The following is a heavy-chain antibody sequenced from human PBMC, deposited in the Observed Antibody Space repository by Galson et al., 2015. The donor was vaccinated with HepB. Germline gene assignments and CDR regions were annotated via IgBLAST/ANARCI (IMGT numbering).Heavy chain of an antibody. J-gene: IGHJ5*02. D-gene: IGHD1-26*01. V-gene: IGHV1-24*01. Sequence: SVKVSCKVSGYTLTELSMHWVRQAPGKGLEWMGGFDPEGGETIYAQKFQGRVTMTEDTSTDTAYMELSSLRSEDTAVYYCATLSGSYGYGWFDPWGQGTLVTVSS. CDR1: GYTLTELS. CDR3: ATLSGSYGYGWFDP. CDR2: FDPEGGET.